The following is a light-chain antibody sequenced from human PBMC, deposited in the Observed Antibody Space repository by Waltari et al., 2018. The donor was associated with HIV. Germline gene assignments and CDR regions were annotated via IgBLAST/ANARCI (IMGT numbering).Light chain of an antibody. CDR2: KAS. V-gene: IGKV1-5*03. CDR3: QQYYSYSWDP. Sequence: DIQMTQSPSTLSASVGDRVTITCRASQSISSWLAWYQQKPGKAPKVLIHKASSLESGVPSRFSGSGSGTEFTLTISSLQPDDFATYYCQQYYSYSWDPFGQGTKVEIK. CDR1: QSISSW. J-gene: IGKJ1*01.